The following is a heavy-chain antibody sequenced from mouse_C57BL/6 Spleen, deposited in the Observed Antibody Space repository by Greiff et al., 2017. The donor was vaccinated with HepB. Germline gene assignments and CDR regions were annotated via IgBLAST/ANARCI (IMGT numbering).Heavy chain of an antibody. CDR3: ARSRQLRLSWFAY. Sequence: VQLQQPGAELVRPGTSVKLSCKASGYTFTSYWMHWVKQRPGQGLEWIGVIDPSDSYTNYNQKFKGKATLTVDTSSSTAYMQLSSLTSEDSAVYYCARSRQLRLSWFAYWGQGTLVTVSA. CDR1: GYTFTSYW. J-gene: IGHJ3*01. D-gene: IGHD3-2*02. V-gene: IGHV1-59*01. CDR2: IDPSDSYT.